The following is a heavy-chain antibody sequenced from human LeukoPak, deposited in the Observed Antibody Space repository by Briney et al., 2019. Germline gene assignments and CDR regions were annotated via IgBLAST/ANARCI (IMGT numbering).Heavy chain of an antibody. CDR1: GGSISSGGYY. Sequence: SQTLSLTCTVSGGSISSGGYYWSWIRQPPGKGLEWIGEINHSGSTNYNPSLKSRVTISVDTSKNQFSLKLSSVTAADTAVYYCARFSGGRLRFLEWRQFDYWGQGTLVTVSS. CDR2: INHSGST. J-gene: IGHJ4*02. D-gene: IGHD3-3*01. CDR3: ARFSGGRLRFLEWRQFDY. V-gene: IGHV4-30-2*01.